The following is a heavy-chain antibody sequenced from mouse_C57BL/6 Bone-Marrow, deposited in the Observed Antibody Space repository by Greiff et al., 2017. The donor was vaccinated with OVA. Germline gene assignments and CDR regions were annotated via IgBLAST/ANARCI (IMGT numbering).Heavy chain of an antibody. CDR2: INYDGSST. CDR1: GFTFSDYY. J-gene: IGHJ4*01. D-gene: IGHD2-12*01. V-gene: IGHV5-16*01. Sequence: EVMLVESEGGLVQPGSSMKLSCTASGFTFSDYYMAWVRQVPEKGLEWVANINYDGSSTYYLDSLKSRFIISRDNAKNILYLQMSSLKSEDTATYYCARAYDPYYAMDYWGQGTSDTVSS. CDR3: ARAYDPYYAMDY.